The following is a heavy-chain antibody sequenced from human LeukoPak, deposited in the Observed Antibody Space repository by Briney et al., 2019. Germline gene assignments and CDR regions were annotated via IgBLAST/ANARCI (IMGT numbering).Heavy chain of an antibody. J-gene: IGHJ4*02. CDR1: GASGRSHY. V-gene: IGHV4-59*08. CDR2: VYYSVGT. CDR3: ATTGATSPSYADWFNIEN. Sequence: SETLSLTCTVSGASGRSHYSNWVRQSPEKGLEWIGYVYYSVGTNYNPSLKSAVTISLDTSKNQFSLKLTSVTDEDTAVYYCATTGATSPSYADWFNIENWGQGILVTVSS. D-gene: IGHD3-9*01.